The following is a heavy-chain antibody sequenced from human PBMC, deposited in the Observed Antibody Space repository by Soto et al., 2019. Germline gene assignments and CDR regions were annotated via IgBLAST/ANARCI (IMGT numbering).Heavy chain of an antibody. CDR1: GGSISSYY. CDR3: ARDKGQQLPKRHYYYYYGMDV. J-gene: IGHJ6*02. CDR2: IYYSGST. D-gene: IGHD6-13*01. V-gene: IGHV4-59*01. Sequence: SETLSLTCTVSGGSISSYYWSWIRQPPGKGLEWIGYIYYSGSTNYNPSLKSRVTISVDTSKNQFSLKLSSVTAADTAVYYCARDKGQQLPKRHYYYYYGMDVWGQGTAVTVSS.